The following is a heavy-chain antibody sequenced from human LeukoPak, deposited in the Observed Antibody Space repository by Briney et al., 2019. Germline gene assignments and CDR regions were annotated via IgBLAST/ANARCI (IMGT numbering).Heavy chain of an antibody. V-gene: IGHV3-23*01. CDR3: AKRGVVIRVILVGFHKEAYYFDS. CDR2: LSASGGGT. Sequence: PGGSLRLSCAVSGITLSNYGMAWVRQAPGKGLEWVASLSASGGGTSYADSVRGRFTISRDNAKNTLYLQMNSLRAEDTAVYFCAKRGVVIRVILVGFHKEAYYFDSWAQGTLVTVSS. CDR1: GITLSNYG. J-gene: IGHJ4*02. D-gene: IGHD3-22*01.